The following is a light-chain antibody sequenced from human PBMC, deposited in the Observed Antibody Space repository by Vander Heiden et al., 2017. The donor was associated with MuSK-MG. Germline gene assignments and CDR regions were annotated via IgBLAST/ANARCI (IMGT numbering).Light chain of an antibody. V-gene: IGKV1-33*01. CDR2: DAS. Sequence: DIQMTQSPSSLSASVGDRVTITCQASQDISNYLNWYQQKPGKAPKLLIYDASNLETGVPSRFSGSGSGTDFTFTISSLQLEDIATYYCQQYDNLPITFGQGTRLXIK. CDR1: QDISNY. CDR3: QQYDNLPIT. J-gene: IGKJ5*01.